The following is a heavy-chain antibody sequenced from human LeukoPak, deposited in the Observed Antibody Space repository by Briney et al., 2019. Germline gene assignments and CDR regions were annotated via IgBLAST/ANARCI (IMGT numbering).Heavy chain of an antibody. CDR2: IKSDGST. CDR1: GFTFSTYW. D-gene: IGHD3-22*01. CDR3: ARAPSEIGGYYPEYFRH. Sequence: GGSLTLSCAASGFTFSTYWMHWVRQAPGKGLVWVSRIKSDGSTNYADSVKGRFTISRDNAKNTLSLQMNSLRPEDTGVYYCARAPSEIGGYYPEYFRHWGQGPLFTVSS. V-gene: IGHV3-74*01. J-gene: IGHJ1*01.